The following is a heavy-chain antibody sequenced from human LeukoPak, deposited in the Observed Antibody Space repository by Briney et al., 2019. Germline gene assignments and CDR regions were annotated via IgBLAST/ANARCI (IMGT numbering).Heavy chain of an antibody. Sequence: GGSLRLSCAASGFTFSSYGMHWVRQAPGKGLEWVAVISYDGSNKYYADSVKGRFTISRDNSKNSLYLQMNSLRTEDTALYYCAKGPRYYYYMDVWGKGTTVTISS. CDR2: ISYDGSNK. CDR1: GFTFSSYG. V-gene: IGHV3-30*18. CDR3: AKGPRYYYYMDV. J-gene: IGHJ6*03.